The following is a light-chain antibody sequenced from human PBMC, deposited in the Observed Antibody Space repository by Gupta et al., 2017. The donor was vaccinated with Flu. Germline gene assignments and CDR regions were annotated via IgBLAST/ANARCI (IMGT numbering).Light chain of an antibody. V-gene: IGKV3-20*01. CDR2: VAS. J-gene: IGKJ1*01. CDR1: QSVSSY. Sequence: PGTLSLSPGERATLACRASQSVSSYLAWYQQKAGQAPRLLIYVASTRATGIPDRFSGSGSGTDFTLTISRLEPEDFAVYYCQQESDSPVTFGQGTKVEI. CDR3: QQESDSPVT.